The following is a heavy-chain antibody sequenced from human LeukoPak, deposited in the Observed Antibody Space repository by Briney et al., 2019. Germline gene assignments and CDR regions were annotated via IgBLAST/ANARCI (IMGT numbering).Heavy chain of an antibody. D-gene: IGHD2-2*02. CDR2: ISSSSSYI. V-gene: IGHV3-21*01. Sequence: GGSLRLSCAASGFTFSSYSMNWVRQAPGKGLEWVSSISSSSSYIYYADSVKGRFTISRDNAKNSLYLQMNSLRAEDTAVYYCAKDGGYCSSTSCYTRVGDYWGQGTLVTVSS. CDR3: AKDGGYCSSTSCYTRVGDY. CDR1: GFTFSSYS. J-gene: IGHJ4*02.